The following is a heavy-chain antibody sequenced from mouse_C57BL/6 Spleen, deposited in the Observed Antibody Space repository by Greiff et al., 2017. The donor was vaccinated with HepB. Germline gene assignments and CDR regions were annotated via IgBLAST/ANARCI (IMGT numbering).Heavy chain of an antibody. J-gene: IGHJ2*01. CDR2: IYPGDGDT. Sequence: VQLQQSGPELVKPGASVKISCKASGYAFSSSWMNWVKQRPGKGLEWIGRIYPGDGDTKYNGKFKGKATLTADKSSSTAYMQLSCLTSEDSAVYFCARCEWYGTLDYWGQGTTLTVSS. CDR1: GYAFSSSW. D-gene: IGHD2-10*02. CDR3: ARCEWYGTLDY. V-gene: IGHV1-82*01.